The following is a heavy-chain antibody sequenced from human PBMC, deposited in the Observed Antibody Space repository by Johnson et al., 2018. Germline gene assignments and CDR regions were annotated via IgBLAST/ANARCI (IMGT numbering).Heavy chain of an antibody. CDR1: GFTFTSSA. CDR2: IVVGSGNT. J-gene: IGHJ3*02. D-gene: IGHD3-22*01. Sequence: QLVQSGPEVKKPGTSXKVSCKASGFTFTSSAVQWVRQARGQRLEWIGWIVVGSGNTNYAQKFQERVTITRDMSTSTAYRELSSLRSEDTAVYYCAANRNYYDSSGYLESDAFDKWGQGTMVTVSS. CDR3: AANRNYYDSSGYLESDAFDK. V-gene: IGHV1-58*01.